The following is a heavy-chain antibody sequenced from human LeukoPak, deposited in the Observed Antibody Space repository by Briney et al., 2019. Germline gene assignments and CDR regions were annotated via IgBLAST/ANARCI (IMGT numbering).Heavy chain of an antibody. D-gene: IGHD3-10*01. CDR1: GFTFGSYG. Sequence: PGGYLRLYCTASGFTFGSYGMHWVRQAPGNGLEWVAVISYDGSNKYYADSVKGRFTISRDNSKNTLYLQMNSLRAEDTAVYYCAKSPRGSGGSFFDYWGQGTLVTVSS. J-gene: IGHJ4*02. V-gene: IGHV3-30*18. CDR3: AKSPRGSGGSFFDY. CDR2: ISYDGSNK.